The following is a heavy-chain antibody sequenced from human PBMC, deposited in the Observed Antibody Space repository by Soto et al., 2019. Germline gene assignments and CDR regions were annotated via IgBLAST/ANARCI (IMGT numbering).Heavy chain of an antibody. Sequence: QVVLLQSGAEVKEPGSSVRVSCEVSGSTFNNFAFSWVRQAPGHGPEWMGGIVVISNTADYSQRFQDRVTITADTSTNTLYMELGSLTFEDTAVYYCARAIKRWEVLYYFDYWGPGTLVTVSS. CDR1: GSTFNNFA. D-gene: IGHD1-26*01. J-gene: IGHJ4*02. CDR2: IVVISNTA. V-gene: IGHV1-69*06. CDR3: ARAIKRWEVLYYFDY.